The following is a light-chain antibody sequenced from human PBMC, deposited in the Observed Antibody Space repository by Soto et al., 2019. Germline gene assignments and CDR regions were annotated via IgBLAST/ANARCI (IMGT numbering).Light chain of an antibody. J-gene: IGKJ4*01. CDR2: KAS. Sequence: DIQMTQSPSTLSASVGDRVTITCRASQSISSWLAWYQQKPGKARKLLIYKASSLESGVPSRFSGSGSGTEFTLTISSLQPDDFATYYCQQYNSYPPTFGGGTKVEIK. V-gene: IGKV1-5*03. CDR1: QSISSW. CDR3: QQYNSYPPT.